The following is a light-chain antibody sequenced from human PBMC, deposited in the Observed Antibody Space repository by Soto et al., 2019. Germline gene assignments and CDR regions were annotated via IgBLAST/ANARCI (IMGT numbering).Light chain of an antibody. CDR1: IREVGGYNY. Sequence: QSLMTQPDWVYGSRGQSITISCTGTIREVGGYNYVSWFQHHPGKARKLIIYEVSYRPSGVSNRFSGSKYGDTASLTISGLQADDEADYYCSSFTNTITRYDFGTGTKVTVL. V-gene: IGLV2-14*01. CDR3: SSFTNTITRYD. CDR2: EVS. J-gene: IGLJ1*01.